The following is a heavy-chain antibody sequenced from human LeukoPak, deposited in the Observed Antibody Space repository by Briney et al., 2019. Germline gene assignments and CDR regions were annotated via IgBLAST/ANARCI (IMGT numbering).Heavy chain of an antibody. CDR1: GYTFTSYD. D-gene: IGHD3-22*01. V-gene: IGHV1-8*01. J-gene: IGHJ6*02. CDR2: MNPNSGNT. Sequence: ASVKVSCKASGYTFTSYDINWVRQATGQGLEWMGWMNPNSGNTGYAQKFRGRVTMTRNTFISTAYMELSSLRSEDTAAYYCARGAFSGMWGLVVSGYYHYGMDVWGQGTTVTVSS. CDR3: ARGAFSGMWGLVVSGYYHYGMDV.